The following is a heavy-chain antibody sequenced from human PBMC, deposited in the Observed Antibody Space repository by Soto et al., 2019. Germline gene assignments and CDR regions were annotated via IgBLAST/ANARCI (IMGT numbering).Heavy chain of an antibody. CDR3: VRGLHTGSTHFFY. Sequence: GGSLRLSCAASEFTFSTYCMTWVRRAPGKGLEWVANIEGDGSEKNYVDSVKGRFTVSRDNAKRSLYLQMNSLRVEDTAVYYCVRGLHTGSTHFFYWGQGTLVTVSS. J-gene: IGHJ4*02. D-gene: IGHD1-26*01. V-gene: IGHV3-7*05. CDR2: IEGDGSEK. CDR1: EFTFSTYC.